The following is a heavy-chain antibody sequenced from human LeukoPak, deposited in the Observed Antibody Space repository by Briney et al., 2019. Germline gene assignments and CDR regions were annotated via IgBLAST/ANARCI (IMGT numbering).Heavy chain of an antibody. CDR1: GGSISSYY. Sequence: SETLSLTCTVSGGSISSYYWSWIRQPAGKGLEWIGRIYNSGSTTYNPSLKSRVTMSVDTSKNQFSLKPSSVTAADTAVYYCARDSGTTGEVQFDPGGQGTLVTVSS. V-gene: IGHV4-4*07. J-gene: IGHJ5*02. CDR3: ARDSGTTGEVQFDP. D-gene: IGHD3-10*01. CDR2: IYNSGST.